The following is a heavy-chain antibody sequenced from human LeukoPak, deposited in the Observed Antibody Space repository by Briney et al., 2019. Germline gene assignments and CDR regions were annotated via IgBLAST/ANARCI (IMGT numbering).Heavy chain of an antibody. Sequence: SETLSLTCAVSGGSISSSNWWSWVRQPPGKGLEWIGEIYHSGSTNYNPSLKSRVTISVDKSKNQFSLKLSSVTAADTAVYYCARGRDSSGPPWHYWGQGTLVTVSS. CDR3: ARGRDSSGPPWHY. D-gene: IGHD3-22*01. V-gene: IGHV4-4*02. J-gene: IGHJ4*02. CDR2: IYHSGST. CDR1: GGSISSSNW.